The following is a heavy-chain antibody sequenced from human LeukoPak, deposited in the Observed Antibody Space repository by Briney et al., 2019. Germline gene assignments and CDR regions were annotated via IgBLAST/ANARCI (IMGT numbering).Heavy chain of an antibody. D-gene: IGHD3-22*01. CDR3: ASETYYDSSGYYY. CDR1: GFTFSDYY. Sequence: GGSLRLSCAASGFTFSDYYMSWIRQAPGKGLEWVSYISSSSSYTNYADSVKGRFTISRDNAKNSLYLQMNSLGAEDTAVYYCASETYYDSSGYYYWGQGTLVTVSS. CDR2: ISSSSSYT. V-gene: IGHV3-11*06. J-gene: IGHJ4*02.